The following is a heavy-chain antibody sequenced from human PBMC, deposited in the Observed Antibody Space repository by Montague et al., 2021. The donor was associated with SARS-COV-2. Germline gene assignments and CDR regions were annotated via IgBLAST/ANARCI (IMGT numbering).Heavy chain of an antibody. CDR1: GDSVSSHSAT. V-gene: IGHV6-1*01. Sequence: WAISGDSVSSHSATWNWVRQSPSRGLEWLGRTYYRSKWYNDYAVSVRGRVTINPDTSKNQFSLQLNSVTPEDTAIYYCTSGKEGNYNVMDVWGQGTTVTVSS. CDR2: TYYRSKWYN. CDR3: TSGKEGNYNVMDV. D-gene: IGHD1-1*01. J-gene: IGHJ6*02.